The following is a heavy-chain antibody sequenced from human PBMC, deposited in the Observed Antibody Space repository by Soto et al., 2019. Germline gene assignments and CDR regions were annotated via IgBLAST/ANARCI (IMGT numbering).Heavy chain of an antibody. D-gene: IGHD3-22*01. CDR2: ISSSSSYI. J-gene: IGHJ6*02. Sequence: GGSLRLSCAASGFTFSSYSMNWVRQAPGKXLEWVSSISSSSSYIYYADSVKGRFTISRDNAKNSLYLQMNSLRAEDTAVYYCARDRPASVASSGYYLGYYYRMDVWGQGTTVTVSS. CDR1: GFTFSSYS. V-gene: IGHV3-21*01. CDR3: ARDRPASVASSGYYLGYYYRMDV.